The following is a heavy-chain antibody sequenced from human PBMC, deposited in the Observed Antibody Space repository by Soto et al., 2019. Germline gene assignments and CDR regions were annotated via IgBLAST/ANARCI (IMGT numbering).Heavy chain of an antibody. J-gene: IGHJ4*02. D-gene: IGHD6-6*01. CDR3: ATVKGTPSSSKDVHYFDY. CDR1: GYTLTELS. Sequence: QVQLVQSGAEVKKPGASVKVSCKVSGYTLTELSMHWVRQAPGKGLEWMGGFDPEDGETIYAQKFQGRVTMTEDTSTDTAYMELSSLRSEDTAVYYFATVKGTPSSSKDVHYFDYWGQGTLVTVSS. V-gene: IGHV1-24*01. CDR2: FDPEDGET.